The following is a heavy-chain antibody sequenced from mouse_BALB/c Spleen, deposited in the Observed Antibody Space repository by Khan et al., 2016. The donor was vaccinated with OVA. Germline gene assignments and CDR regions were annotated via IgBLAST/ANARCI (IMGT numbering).Heavy chain of an antibody. CDR2: ISYSGRT. V-gene: IGHV3-2*02. Sequence: DVQLQESGPGLVKPSQSLSLTCTVTGYSITSDYVWNWIRQFPGNTLEWMGYISYSGRTHYNPSLKSRISITRDTSKNQFILQLNSVTTEDTATYYCARDGSRYNYAMDYWGQGTSVTVSS. J-gene: IGHJ4*01. CDR3: ARDGSRYNYAMDY. D-gene: IGHD2-3*01. CDR1: GYSITSDYV.